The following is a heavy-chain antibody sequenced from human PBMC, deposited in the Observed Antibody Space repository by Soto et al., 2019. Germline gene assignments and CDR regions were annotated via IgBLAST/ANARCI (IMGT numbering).Heavy chain of an antibody. CDR2: IYYSGDT. D-gene: IGHD2-15*01. Sequence: SETLSLTCTVSGGSISSDSFYWAWIRQPPGKGLEWIGIIYYSGDTYYNPSLAGRLTMSVDTSNQFSLTLRSVTAADTALYYCARNQPQRYCSGGTCRPAYGMDVWGQGTTVTVS. V-gene: IGHV4-39*01. CDR1: GGSISSDSFY. CDR3: ARNQPQRYCSGGTCRPAYGMDV. J-gene: IGHJ6*02.